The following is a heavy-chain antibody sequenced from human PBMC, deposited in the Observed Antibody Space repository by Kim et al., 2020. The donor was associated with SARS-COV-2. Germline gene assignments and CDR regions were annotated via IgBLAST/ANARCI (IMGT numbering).Heavy chain of an antibody. Sequence: GGSLRLSCAASGFTFSSYGMHWVRQAPGKGLEWVAVISYDGSNKYYADSVKGRFTISRDNSKNTLYLQMNSLRAEDTAVYYCAKGGSVVHDDAFDIWGQG. D-gene: IGHD1-1*01. J-gene: IGHJ3*02. CDR3: AKGGSVVHDDAFDI. CDR2: ISYDGSNK. V-gene: IGHV3-30*18. CDR1: GFTFSSYG.